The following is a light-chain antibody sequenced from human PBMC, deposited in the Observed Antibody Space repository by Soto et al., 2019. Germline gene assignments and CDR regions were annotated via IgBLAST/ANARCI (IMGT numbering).Light chain of an antibody. Sequence: EIVMTQSPASLSVSPGDGATLSCRASQSVASNVAWYQQKPGQGPRLLIHGASTRAAGVPARFSGSGSGTDFTLTISSLQSEDFAVYYCQQYHNWPPRYTFGQGTKLQIK. CDR1: QSVASN. J-gene: IGKJ2*01. CDR3: QQYHNWPPRYT. V-gene: IGKV3-15*01. CDR2: GAS.